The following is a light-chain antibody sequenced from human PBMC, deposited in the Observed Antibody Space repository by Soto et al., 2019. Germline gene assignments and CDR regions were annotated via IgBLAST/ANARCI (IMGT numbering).Light chain of an antibody. J-gene: IGKJ5*01. V-gene: IGKV2-30*01. CDR1: LSLVYSDGSTY. CDR2: KVS. Sequence: DVVLTQSPLSLPVTLGQPASISCRSSLSLVYSDGSTYSNWFQQRPGQSPRRLIYKVSNRASGVPARFSGSGVGPHFTQEISRVEAEDFGVYYCLQSTRWPPFTFGQGTRTEIK. CDR3: LQSTRWPPFT.